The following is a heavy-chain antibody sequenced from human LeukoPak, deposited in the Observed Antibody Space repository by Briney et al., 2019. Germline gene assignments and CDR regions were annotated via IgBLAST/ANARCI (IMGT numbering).Heavy chain of an antibody. J-gene: IGHJ5*02. D-gene: IGHD2-8*01. CDR1: GASISSGNYF. CDR3: ARALCINGVCEWFDP. CDR2: IYTSGST. Sequence: SQTLSLTCTVSGASISSGNYFWSWIRQPAGKGLEWIGRIYTSGSTNYNPSLKTRVTISVDTSKNQFSPKLRSVTAADTAVYYCARALCINGVCEWFDPWGQGSLVTVSS. V-gene: IGHV4-61*02.